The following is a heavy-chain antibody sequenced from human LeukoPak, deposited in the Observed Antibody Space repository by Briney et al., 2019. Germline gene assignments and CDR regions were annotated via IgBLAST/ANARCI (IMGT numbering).Heavy chain of an antibody. D-gene: IGHD1-26*01. CDR1: GGSISSSSYY. J-gene: IGHJ4*02. V-gene: IGHV4-39*01. Sequence: SETLSLTCTVSGGSISSSSYYWGWIRQPPGKGLEWIGSIYYSGSTYYNPSLKSRVTISVDTSKNQCSLKLRSVTAADTAVYYCAIIDGIFDYWGQGTLVTVSS. CDR2: IYYSGST. CDR3: AIIDGIFDY.